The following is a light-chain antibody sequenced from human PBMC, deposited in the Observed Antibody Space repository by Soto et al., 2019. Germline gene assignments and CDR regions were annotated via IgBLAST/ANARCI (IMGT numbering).Light chain of an antibody. CDR3: QQYGSSLFT. V-gene: IGKV3-20*01. Sequence: EIVLTHSPATLSLSPGERATLSFSASQSVSSNLAWYQQKPGQAPRLLIYGASSRATGIPDRFSGSGSGTDFTLTISRLEPEDFAVYYCQQYGSSLFTFGQGTRLEI. CDR2: GAS. CDR1: QSVSSN. J-gene: IGKJ5*01.